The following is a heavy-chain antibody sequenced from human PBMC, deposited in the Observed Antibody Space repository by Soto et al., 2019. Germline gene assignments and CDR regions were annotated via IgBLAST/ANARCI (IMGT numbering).Heavy chain of an antibody. Sequence: GGSLRLSCAASGFTFSSYSMNWVRQAPGKGLEWVSSISSSSSYIYYADSVKGRFTISRDNAKNSLYLQMNSLRAEDTAVYYCAREPLELNSGIDYWGQGTLVTVSS. CDR3: AREPLELNSGIDY. V-gene: IGHV3-21*01. J-gene: IGHJ4*02. D-gene: IGHD5-12*01. CDR2: ISSSSSYI. CDR1: GFTFSSYS.